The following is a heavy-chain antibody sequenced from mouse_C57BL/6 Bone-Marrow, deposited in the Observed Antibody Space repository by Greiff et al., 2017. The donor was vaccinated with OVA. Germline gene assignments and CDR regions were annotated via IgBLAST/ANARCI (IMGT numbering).Heavy chain of an antibody. CDR3: ARTGSYDLYYARDY. Sequence: VQLQQPGAELVKPGASVKLSCKASGYTFTSYWMQWVKQRPGQGLEWIGEIDPSDSYTTYNQKFKGKATLTVDTSSSTAYMQLSSLTSEDSAVYYCARTGSYDLYYARDYWGQGTSVTVSS. CDR1: GYTFTSYW. J-gene: IGHJ4*01. V-gene: IGHV1-50*01. D-gene: IGHD1-1*02. CDR2: IDPSDSYT.